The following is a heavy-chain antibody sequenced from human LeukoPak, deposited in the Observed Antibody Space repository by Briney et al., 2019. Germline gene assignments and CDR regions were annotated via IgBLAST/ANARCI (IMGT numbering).Heavy chain of an antibody. CDR2: IYYSGST. CDR1: GGSISSYY. V-gene: IGHV4-59*01. CDR3: AKDSSSSTYTYYFDY. Sequence: PSETLSLTCTVSGGSISSYYWSWIRQPPGKGLEWIGYIYYSGSTNYNPSLKSRVTISVDTSKNQFSLKLSSVTAADTAVYYCAKDSSSSTYTYYFDYWGQGTLVTVSS. J-gene: IGHJ4*02. D-gene: IGHD6-6*01.